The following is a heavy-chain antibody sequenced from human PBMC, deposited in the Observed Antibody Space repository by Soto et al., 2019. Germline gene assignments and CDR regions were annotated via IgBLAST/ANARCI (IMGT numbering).Heavy chain of an antibody. Sequence: PSETLSLTCSVSGGSVYTSFFYWAWIRQPPGKGLEWIGSIYYSGNTYYNPSLKSRVTISVDTSKNQFSLDLSSVTAADTAVYHCARVVEGKGWYYFDYWGQGTLVTVSS. CDR3: ARVVEGKGWYYFDY. CDR2: IYYSGNT. D-gene: IGHD6-19*01. V-gene: IGHV4-39*01. CDR1: GGSVYTSFFY. J-gene: IGHJ4*02.